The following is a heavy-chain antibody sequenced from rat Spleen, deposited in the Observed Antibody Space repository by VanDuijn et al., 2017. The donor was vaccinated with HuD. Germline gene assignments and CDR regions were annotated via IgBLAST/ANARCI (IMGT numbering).Heavy chain of an antibody. CDR1: GFAFSYQG. V-gene: IGHV5-19*01. D-gene: IGHD1-2*01. Sequence: EVQLVESGGGLVQPGRSLKVSCAASGFAFSYQGMHWIRQAPTKGLEWVASISNDGGNAYYRDSVKGRFTISRDNAKSTLSLQMDSLRSEDTATYFCATHGTMAARSGYYFDYWGQGVMVTVSS. J-gene: IGHJ2*01. CDR2: ISNDGGNA. CDR3: ATHGTMAARSGYYFDY.